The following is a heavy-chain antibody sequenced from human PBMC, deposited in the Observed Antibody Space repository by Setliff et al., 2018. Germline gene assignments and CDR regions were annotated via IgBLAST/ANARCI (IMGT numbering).Heavy chain of an antibody. CDR3: AKGVGIQLWLRGDAFDI. V-gene: IGHV3-23*01. D-gene: IGHD5-18*01. CDR1: GFTFSSYA. Sequence: GSLRLSCAASGFTFSSYAMSWVRQAPGKGLEWVPAISGSGGSTYYADSVKGRFTISRDNSKNTLYLQMNSLRAEDTAVYYCAKGVGIQLWLRGDAFDIWGQGTMVTVSS. J-gene: IGHJ3*02. CDR2: ISGSGGST.